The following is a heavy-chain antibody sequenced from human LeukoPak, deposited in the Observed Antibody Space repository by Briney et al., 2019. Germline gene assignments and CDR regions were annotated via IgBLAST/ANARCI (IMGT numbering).Heavy chain of an antibody. CDR2: INNDGSNT. CDR3: VRAYSSTWRNAYDI. Sequence: GGSLRLSCAASGFTFSTYWMHWVRQAPGKGLVWVSRINNDGSNTRYADSVKGRFTISRDNAKNTLYLQMNSLGAEDTAVYYCVRAYSSTWRNAYDIWGQGTMVTVSS. CDR1: GFTFSTYW. V-gene: IGHV3-74*01. D-gene: IGHD6-13*01. J-gene: IGHJ3*02.